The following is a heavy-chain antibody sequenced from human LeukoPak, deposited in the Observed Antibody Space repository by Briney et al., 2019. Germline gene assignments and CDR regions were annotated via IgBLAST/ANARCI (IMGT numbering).Heavy chain of an antibody. Sequence: SETLSLTCAVYGGSFSGYYWSWIRQPPGKGLEWIGEINHSGSTNYNPSLKSRVTISVDTSKNQFSLKLSSVTAADTAVYYCARLRHYGSGSYPMTGNWFDPWGQGTLVSVSS. V-gene: IGHV4-34*01. CDR3: ARLRHYGSGSYPMTGNWFDP. J-gene: IGHJ5*02. D-gene: IGHD3-10*01. CDR1: GGSFSGYY. CDR2: INHSGST.